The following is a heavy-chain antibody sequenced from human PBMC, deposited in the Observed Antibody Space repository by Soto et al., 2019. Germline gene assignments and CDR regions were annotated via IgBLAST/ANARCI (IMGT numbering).Heavy chain of an antibody. CDR2: VYYSGNT. CDR1: GGSISSSNYY. CDR3: ARHSSSYYYMDV. J-gene: IGHJ6*03. D-gene: IGHD6-6*01. Sequence: QLQLQESGPGLEKPSETLSLTCTVSGGSISSSNYYWGWIRQPPGKGLEWIGSVYYSGNTYYNPSLKSRVTMSVDTSKNQFSLKLSSVTAADTAVYYSARHSSSYYYMDVWGKGTTVTFSS. V-gene: IGHV4-39*01.